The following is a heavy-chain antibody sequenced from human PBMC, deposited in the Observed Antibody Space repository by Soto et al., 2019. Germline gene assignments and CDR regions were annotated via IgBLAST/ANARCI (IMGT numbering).Heavy chain of an antibody. J-gene: IGHJ4*02. V-gene: IGHV1-2*04. CDR3: AKGMKAGYGDYILDY. Sequence: ASVKVSCKASGYIFTDNYIHWVRQAPGQGLEWMGWIDPNSGGTNHAQKFQGWVTMTRDTSISTAYMELSRLTSDDTAVYFCAKGMKAGYGDYILDYWGQGTLVTVSS. CDR1: GYIFTDNY. D-gene: IGHD4-17*01. CDR2: IDPNSGGT.